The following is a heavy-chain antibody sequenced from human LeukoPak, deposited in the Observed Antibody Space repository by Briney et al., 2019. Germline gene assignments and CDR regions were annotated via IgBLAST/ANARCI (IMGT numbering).Heavy chain of an antibody. Sequence: GGSLRLSCAASGFTISNYEMNWVRQAPGKGLEWVSHISGSSSYIYSADSLKGRFTISRDNAKNSLYLQMNSLRAEDTAVYYCARVRGSGVLVGTTFDYWGQGTLVTVSS. J-gene: IGHJ4*02. CDR3: ARVRGSGVLVGTTFDY. CDR1: GFTISNYE. D-gene: IGHD3-22*01. CDR2: ISGSSSYI. V-gene: IGHV3-21*05.